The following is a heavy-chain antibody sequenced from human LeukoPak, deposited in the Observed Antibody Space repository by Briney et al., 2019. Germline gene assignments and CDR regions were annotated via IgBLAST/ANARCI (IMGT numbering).Heavy chain of an antibody. V-gene: IGHV1-2*02. Sequence: ASVKVSCKASGYTFTSYDINWVRQAPGQGLEWMGWINPNSGGTNYAQKFQGRVTMTRDTSISTAYMELSRLRSDDTAVYYCARDSDILTGYAPYWGQGTLVTVSS. CDR1: GYTFTSYD. CDR2: INPNSGGT. D-gene: IGHD3-9*01. CDR3: ARDSDILTGYAPY. J-gene: IGHJ4*02.